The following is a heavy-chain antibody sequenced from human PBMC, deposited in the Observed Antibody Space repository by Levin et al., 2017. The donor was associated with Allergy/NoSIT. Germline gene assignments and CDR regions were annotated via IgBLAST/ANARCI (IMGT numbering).Heavy chain of an antibody. D-gene: IGHD5-12*01. Sequence: SVKVSCKASGGTFSSYAISWVRQAPGQGLEWMGGIIPIFGTANYAQKFQGRVTITADKSTSTAYMELSSLRSEDTAVYYCAGLRVATPDAFDSWGQGTMVTVSS. J-gene: IGHJ3*02. CDR2: IIPIFGTA. CDR3: AGLRVATPDAFDS. CDR1: GGTFSSYA. V-gene: IGHV1-69*06.